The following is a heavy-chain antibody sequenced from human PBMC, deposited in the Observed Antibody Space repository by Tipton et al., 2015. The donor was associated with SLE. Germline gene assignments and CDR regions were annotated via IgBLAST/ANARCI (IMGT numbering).Heavy chain of an antibody. CDR1: GGSFSGYY. CDR3: ARGRVAAVYYYYYYYIDV. CDR2: INHSGST. Sequence: TLSLTCAVYGGSFSGYYWSWIRQPPGKGLEWIGEINHSGSTNYNPSLKSRVTISVDTSKNQFSLKLSSVTAADTAVYYCARGRVAAVYYYYYYYIDVWGKGTPLPVSS. J-gene: IGHJ6*03. V-gene: IGHV4-34*01. D-gene: IGHD6-13*01.